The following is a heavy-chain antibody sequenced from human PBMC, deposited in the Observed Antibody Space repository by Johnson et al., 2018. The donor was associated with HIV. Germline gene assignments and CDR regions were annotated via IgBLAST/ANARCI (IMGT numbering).Heavy chain of an antibody. CDR1: GFTFSSYA. D-gene: IGHD6-6*01. V-gene: IGHV3-23*04. Sequence: VQVVESGGGLVQPGGSLRLSCAASGFTFSSYAMSWVRQAPGKGLEWVSAISGSTNYADFVKGRFTISRDNAKNTLYLQMNSLRAEDTAVYYCVRAVYSSASSCAFDMWGQGTVVTVSS. J-gene: IGHJ3*02. CDR3: VRAVYSSASSCAFDM. CDR2: ISGST.